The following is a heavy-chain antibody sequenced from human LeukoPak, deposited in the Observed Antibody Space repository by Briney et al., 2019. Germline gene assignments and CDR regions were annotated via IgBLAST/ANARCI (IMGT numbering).Heavy chain of an antibody. CDR3: ARTKYYDFWSGYFYYFDY. CDR1: GFTFSSYW. J-gene: IGHJ4*02. D-gene: IGHD3-3*01. Sequence: GGSLRLSCAASGFTFSSYWMSWVRQAPGKGLEWVANIKQDGSEKYYVDSVKGRFTISRDNAKNSLYLQMNSLRAEDTAVYYCARTKYYDFWSGYFYYFDYWGQGTLVTVSS. CDR2: IKQDGSEK. V-gene: IGHV3-7*01.